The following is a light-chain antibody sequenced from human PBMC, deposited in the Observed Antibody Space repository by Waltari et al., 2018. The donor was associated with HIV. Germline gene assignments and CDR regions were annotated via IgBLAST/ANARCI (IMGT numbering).Light chain of an antibody. CDR2: KDT. CDR1: PLARPY. Sequence: SFELTQPPSVSVSPGQTPRITCTGDPLARPYVSWYQQKPGQAPVVVIYKDTERPSGIPERFSGSSSGTTVTLTINGVQAEDEADYYCQSADTGGTRVFGSGTKVTVL. V-gene: IGLV3-25*03. CDR3: QSADTGGTRV. J-gene: IGLJ1*01.